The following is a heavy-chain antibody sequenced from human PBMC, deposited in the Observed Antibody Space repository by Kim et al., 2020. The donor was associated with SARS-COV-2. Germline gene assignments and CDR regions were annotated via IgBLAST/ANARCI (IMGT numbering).Heavy chain of an antibody. CDR3: ARAVSGSYYKGGVPFDP. V-gene: IGHV4-34*01. CDR1: GGSFSGYY. Sequence: SETLSLTCAVYGGSFSGYYWSWIRQPPGKGLEWIGEINHSGSTNYNPSLKSRVTISVDTSKNQFSLKLSSVTAADTAVYYCARAVSGSYYKGGVPFDPWGQGTLVTVSS. CDR2: INHSGST. D-gene: IGHD3-10*01. J-gene: IGHJ5*02.